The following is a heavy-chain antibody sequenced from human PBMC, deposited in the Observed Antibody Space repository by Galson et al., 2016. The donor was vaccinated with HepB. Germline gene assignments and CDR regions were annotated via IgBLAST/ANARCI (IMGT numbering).Heavy chain of an antibody. CDR3: ARVRGLNWNYYLDY. Sequence: SLRLSCAASGFTFSSYAMHWVRQAPGKGLEWVAVISYDGSNKYYADSVKGRFTISRDNSKNTLYLQMNSLRAEDTAVYYCARVRGLNWNYYLDYWGQGTLVTVSS. V-gene: IGHV3-30*04. D-gene: IGHD1-7*01. CDR1: GFTFSSYA. CDR2: ISYDGSNK. J-gene: IGHJ4*02.